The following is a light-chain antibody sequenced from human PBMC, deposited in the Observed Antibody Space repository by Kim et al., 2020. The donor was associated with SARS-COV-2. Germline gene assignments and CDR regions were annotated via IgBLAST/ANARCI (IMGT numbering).Light chain of an antibody. J-gene: IGLJ3*02. CDR3: CSYAGSSWV. V-gene: IGLV2-11*01. CDR1: SSAVGGYNY. Sequence: PGQSVTISCTGTSSAVGGYNYVSWYQQHPGKAPKLMIYDVSKRPSGVPDRFSGSKSGNTASLTISGLQAEDEADYYCCSYAGSSWVFGGGTQLTVL. CDR2: DVS.